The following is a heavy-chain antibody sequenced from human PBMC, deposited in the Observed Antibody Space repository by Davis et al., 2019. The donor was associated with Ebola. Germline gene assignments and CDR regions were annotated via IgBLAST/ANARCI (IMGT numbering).Heavy chain of an antibody. J-gene: IGHJ6*03. CDR1: GYTFTSYD. CDR2: MNPNRGNT. Sequence: SVNVSCKASGYTFTSYDINWVRQATGQGLVWMGWMNPNRGNTGYAQKFQGRVTMTRNTSISTAYMELSSLRSEDTAVDYCASPYSGSKGGDYYYYMDVWGKGTTVTVSS. D-gene: IGHD1-26*01. CDR3: ASPYSGSKGGDYYYYMDV. V-gene: IGHV1-8*01.